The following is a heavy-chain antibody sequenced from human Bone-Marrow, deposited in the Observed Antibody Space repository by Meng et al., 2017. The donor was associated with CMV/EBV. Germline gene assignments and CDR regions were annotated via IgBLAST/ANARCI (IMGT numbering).Heavy chain of an antibody. D-gene: IGHD1-26*01. CDR3: ARRRGSYSSDY. V-gene: IGHV3-7*01. CDR2: IKQDGSEK. J-gene: IGHJ4*02. CDR1: GFTFSSYW. Sequence: GGSLRLSCAASGFTFSSYWMNWVRQAPGKGLEWVANIKQDGSEKYYVDSLKGRFTISRDNAKTSLYLQMNSLRAEDTAVYYCARRRGSYSSDYWGQGTLVTVSS.